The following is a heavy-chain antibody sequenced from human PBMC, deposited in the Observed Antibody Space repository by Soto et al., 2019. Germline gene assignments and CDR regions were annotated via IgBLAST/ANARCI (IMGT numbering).Heavy chain of an antibody. CDR1: GGSFSGYY. V-gene: IGHV4-34*01. D-gene: IGHD6-13*01. J-gene: IGHJ6*02. CDR3: ARGGSSSWYPYYGMDV. CDR2: INHSGST. Sequence: SETLSLTCAVYGGSFSGYYRSWIRQPPGKGLEWIGEINHSGSTNYNPSLKSRVTISVDTSKNQFSLKLSSVTAADTAVYYCARGGSSSWYPYYGMDVWGQGTTVTVSS.